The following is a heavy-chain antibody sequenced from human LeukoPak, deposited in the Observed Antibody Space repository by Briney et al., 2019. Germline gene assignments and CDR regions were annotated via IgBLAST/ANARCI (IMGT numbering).Heavy chain of an antibody. J-gene: IGHJ4*02. V-gene: IGHV1-18*01. CDR2: VSAYGDNT. Sequence: ASVKVSCKASGYTFTNYGISWVRQAPGQGLDWMGWVSAYGDNTNYVQKVQGRVTMTTDTSTSTAYMELRSLRSDDTAVYYCARDCIGCHGFDHWGQGTLVTVSS. CDR3: ARDCIGCHGFDH. CDR1: GYTFTNYG. D-gene: IGHD2-15*01.